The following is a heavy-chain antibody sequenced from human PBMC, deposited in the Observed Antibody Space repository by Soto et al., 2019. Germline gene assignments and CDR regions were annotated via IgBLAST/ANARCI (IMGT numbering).Heavy chain of an antibody. CDR2: IGPESGAT. CDR3: GRGRSGQIVVFY. CDR1: GYTFTGHY. V-gene: IGHV1-2*02. J-gene: IGHJ4*02. Sequence: VASVKVSCKASGYTFTGHYIHWVRQAPEQGPEWMGEIGPESGATRYAQKFQGRVTMTRDMSITTVYMELNNLSPDDTAVYYCGRGRSGQIVVFYWGQGXPVTVYS. D-gene: IGHD5-12*01.